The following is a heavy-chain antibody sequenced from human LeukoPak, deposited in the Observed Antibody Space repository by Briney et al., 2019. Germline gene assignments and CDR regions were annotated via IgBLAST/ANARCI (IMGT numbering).Heavy chain of an antibody. CDR1: GGSISSYY. Sequence: PSGTLSLTCTVSGGSISSYYWSWIRQPPGEGLEWIGYIFSSGSTDYNPSLKSRVTISLDTSRNQFSLKLSSVTAADTAVYYCAKYSSSYYFDYWGQGTLVTVSS. CDR3: AKYSSSYYFDY. CDR2: IFSSGST. D-gene: IGHD6-6*01. J-gene: IGHJ4*02. V-gene: IGHV4-59*03.